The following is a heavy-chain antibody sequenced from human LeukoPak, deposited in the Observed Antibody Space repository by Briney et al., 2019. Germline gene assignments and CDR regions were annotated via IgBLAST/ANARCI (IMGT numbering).Heavy chain of an antibody. J-gene: IGHJ5*02. CDR2: ITDSGTNT. CDR3: AKGSGSGWYGWLDP. V-gene: IGHV3-23*01. CDR1: GITLSNYG. D-gene: IGHD6-19*01. Sequence: GGSLRLSCAVSGITLSNYGMSWVRQAPGKGLEWVSVITDSGTNTYYGDSVKGRFTVSRDNSKNTLYLQMNSLRAEDTAVYYCAKGSGSGWYGWLDPWGQGTLVTVSS.